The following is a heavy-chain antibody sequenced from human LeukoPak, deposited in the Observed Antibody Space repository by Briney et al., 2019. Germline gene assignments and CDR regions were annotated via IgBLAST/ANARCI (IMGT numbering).Heavy chain of an antibody. J-gene: IGHJ4*02. V-gene: IGHV3-23*01. CDR3: AKGSGSVDY. Sequence: GGSLRLSCAVSGITLSNYGMSWVRQAPGKGLEWVAGISDSGGSTNYADSVKGRFTISRDNSKNSLYLQMNSLRTEDTALYYCAKGSGSVDYWGQGTLVTVSS. CDR2: ISDSGGST. CDR1: GITLSNYG. D-gene: IGHD1-26*01.